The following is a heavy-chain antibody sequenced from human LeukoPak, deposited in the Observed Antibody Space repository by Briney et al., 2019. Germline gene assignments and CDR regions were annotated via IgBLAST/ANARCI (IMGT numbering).Heavy chain of an antibody. CDR2: IYTSGST. J-gene: IGHJ6*03. D-gene: IGHD3-10*01. Sequence: SETLSLTCTVSGGSISNYYWSWIRQPAGKGLEWIGRIYTSGSTNYNPSLKSRVTMSVDTSKNQFSLKLSSVTAADTAVYYCARLWFGEVPPLYYYYYMDVWGKGTTVTVSS. V-gene: IGHV4-4*07. CDR1: GGSISNYY. CDR3: ARLWFGEVPPLYYYYYMDV.